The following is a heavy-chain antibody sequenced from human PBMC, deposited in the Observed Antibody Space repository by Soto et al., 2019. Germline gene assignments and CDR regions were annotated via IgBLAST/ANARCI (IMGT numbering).Heavy chain of an antibody. CDR1: GFTFSPNA. Sequence: GGSPRLPCAASGFTFSPNAMHWVRQAPGRGLEWVALISYDGSVNNYADSVKGGLTISRDNSTNTQYLQMDSPRAADTAVYYCASNLYYCSYKPGPYDRYFDYWGQGTLVTVSS. D-gene: IGHD3-10*01. J-gene: IGHJ4*02. CDR2: ISYDGSVN. CDR3: ASNLYYCSYKPGPYDRYFDY. V-gene: IGHV3-30-3*01.